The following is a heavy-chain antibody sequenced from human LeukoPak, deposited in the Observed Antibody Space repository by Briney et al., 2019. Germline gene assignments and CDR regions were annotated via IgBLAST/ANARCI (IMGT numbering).Heavy chain of an antibody. CDR3: AKGLSAAGDYYFDY. CDR2: TSGSGGST. D-gene: IGHD2-21*01. V-gene: IGHV3-23*01. Sequence: PGGSLRLSCAASGFTFSNYAMSWVRQAPGKGLEWLSTTSGSGGSTYYADSVKGRFTISRDNSKNTVYLQMKSLRVKATAVYYCAKGLSAAGDYYFDYWGQGALVTVSS. J-gene: IGHJ4*02. CDR1: GFTFSNYA.